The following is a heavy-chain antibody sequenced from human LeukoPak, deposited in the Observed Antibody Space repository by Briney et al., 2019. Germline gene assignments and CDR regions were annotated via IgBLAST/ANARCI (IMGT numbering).Heavy chain of an antibody. D-gene: IGHD3-10*02. CDR1: GFTFSSYA. Sequence: QSGGSLRLSCAASGFTFSSYAMNWVRQAPGKGLEWASYISSSGSTIYYADSVKGRFTISRDNAKNSLYLQMNSLRAEDTAVYYCAELGITMIGGVWGKGTTVTISS. V-gene: IGHV3-48*03. J-gene: IGHJ6*04. CDR3: AELGITMIGGV. CDR2: ISSSGSTI.